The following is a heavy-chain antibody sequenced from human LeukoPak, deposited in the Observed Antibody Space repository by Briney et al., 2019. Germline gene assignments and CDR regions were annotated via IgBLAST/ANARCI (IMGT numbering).Heavy chain of an antibody. J-gene: IGHJ5*02. CDR2: IYTSGST. CDR1: GGSISSGSYY. Sequence: PSETLSLTCTVSGGSISSGSYYWSWIRQPAGKGLEWIGRIYTSGSTNYNPSLKSRVTISDTSKNQFSLKLNSVTAADTAVYYCARVDGSCSGGSCPSGNWFDPWGQGTLVTVSS. D-gene: IGHD2-15*01. CDR3: ARVDGSCSGGSCPSGNWFDP. V-gene: IGHV4-61*02.